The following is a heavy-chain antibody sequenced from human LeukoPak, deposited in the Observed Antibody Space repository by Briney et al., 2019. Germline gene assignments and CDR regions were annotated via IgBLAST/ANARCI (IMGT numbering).Heavy chain of an antibody. V-gene: IGHV3-23*01. CDR1: GFTFSSYG. CDR2: ISGSGGST. Sequence: PGGTLRLSCAASGFTFSSYGMSWVRQAPGKGLEWVSAISGSGGSTYYADSVKGRFTISRDNSKNIVYLQMSSLRAEDTALYHCARASYYYYYYMDVWGKGTTVTISS. J-gene: IGHJ6*03. CDR3: ARASYYYYYYMDV.